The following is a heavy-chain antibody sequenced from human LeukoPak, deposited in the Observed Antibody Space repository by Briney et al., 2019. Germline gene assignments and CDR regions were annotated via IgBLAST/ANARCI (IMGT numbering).Heavy chain of an antibody. Sequence: GESLKISCKGSGYSFTSYWIGWVRQIPGKGLEWMGIIYPGDSDTRYSPSFQGQVTISADKSISTAYLQWSSLKASDTAIYYCARHRSLDYYYYYMDVWGKGTTVTVSS. CDR2: IYPGDSDT. CDR1: GYSFTSYW. CDR3: ARHRSLDYYYYYMDV. J-gene: IGHJ6*03. V-gene: IGHV5-51*01. D-gene: IGHD6-13*01.